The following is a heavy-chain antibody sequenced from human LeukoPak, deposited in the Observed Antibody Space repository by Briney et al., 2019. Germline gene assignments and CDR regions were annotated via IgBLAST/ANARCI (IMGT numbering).Heavy chain of an antibody. V-gene: IGHV1-2*02. D-gene: IGHD3-10*01. CDR1: GYXFTDYY. CDR3: AGDGPRGDVDY. Sequence: EASVKVSCRASGYXFTDYYIDWVRQAPGQGLEWMGWINPNSGGTNYAQQFQGRVTMSRDTSNSTAYMELSRLRSDDTAVYYCAGDGPRGDVDYWGQGTLVTVSS. J-gene: IGHJ4*02. CDR2: INPNSGGT.